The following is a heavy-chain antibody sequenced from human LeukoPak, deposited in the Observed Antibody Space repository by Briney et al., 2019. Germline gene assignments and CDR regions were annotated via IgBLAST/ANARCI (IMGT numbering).Heavy chain of an antibody. D-gene: IGHD5-18*01. V-gene: IGHV3-30*03. CDR3: ARDPARPSPIHTAMAYDAFDI. CDR2: ISYDGSNK. CDR1: GFTFSSYG. Sequence: GGSLRLSCAASGFTFSSYGMHWVRQAPGKGLEWVAVISYDGSNKYYADSVKGRFTISRDNAKNSLYLQMNSLRAEDTAVYYCARDPARPSPIHTAMAYDAFDIWGQGTMVTVSS. J-gene: IGHJ3*02.